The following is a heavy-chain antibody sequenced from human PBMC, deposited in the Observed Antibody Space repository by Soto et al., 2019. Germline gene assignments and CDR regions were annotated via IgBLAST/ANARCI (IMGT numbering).Heavy chain of an antibody. V-gene: IGHV3-66*01. CDR1: GFTVSSNY. Sequence: GGSLRLSCAASGFTVSSNYMSWVRQAPGKGLEWVSVIYSGGSTYYADSVKGRFTISRDNSKNTLYLQMNSLRAEDTAVYYCARDRSGWHTFDYWGQGTLVTVSS. D-gene: IGHD6-19*01. CDR2: IYSGGST. CDR3: ARDRSGWHTFDY. J-gene: IGHJ4*02.